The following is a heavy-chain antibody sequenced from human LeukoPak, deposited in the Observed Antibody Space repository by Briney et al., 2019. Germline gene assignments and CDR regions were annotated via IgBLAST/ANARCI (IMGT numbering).Heavy chain of an antibody. CDR2: IYYSGST. Sequence: SETLSLTCTVSGASISSYYWSWIRQPPGKGMEWIGYIYYSGSTNYNPSLNSRVTISVDTCKNQFSLKLSSVTAADTAVYYCARHGKVTVTFDYWGQGTLVTVSS. J-gene: IGHJ4*02. D-gene: IGHD4-17*01. CDR1: GASISSYY. CDR3: ARHGKVTVTFDY. V-gene: IGHV4-59*08.